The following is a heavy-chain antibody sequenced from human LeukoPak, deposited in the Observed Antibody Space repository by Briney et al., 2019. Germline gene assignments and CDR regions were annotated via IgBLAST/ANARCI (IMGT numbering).Heavy chain of an antibody. CDR3: ARGTAGSPFDY. D-gene: IGHD3-10*01. CDR1: GYTFTSYY. V-gene: IGHV1-46*01. CDR2: INPSGGST. Sequence: ASVTVSFKASGYTFTSYYMHWVRQAPGQGGEGMGIINPSGGSTSYAQKFQGRVTMTRDMSTSTVYMELSSLRSEDTAVYYCARGTAGSPFDYWGQGTLVTVSS. J-gene: IGHJ4*02.